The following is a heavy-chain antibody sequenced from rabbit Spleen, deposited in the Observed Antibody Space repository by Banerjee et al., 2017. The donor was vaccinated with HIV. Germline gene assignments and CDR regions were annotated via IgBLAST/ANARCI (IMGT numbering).Heavy chain of an antibody. D-gene: IGHD8-1*01. Sequence: QLKESGGGLVQPGGSLKLSCKASGFTLSSYYMNWVRQAPGKGLEWIGYIDPVFGITYYANWVNGRFSISRENAQNTVFLQMTSLTAADTATYFCARDGAGSTYWWYFNLWGPGTLVTVS. CDR2: IDPVFGIT. J-gene: IGHJ4*01. V-gene: IGHV1S7*01. CDR1: GFTLSSYY. CDR3: ARDGAGSTYWWYFNL.